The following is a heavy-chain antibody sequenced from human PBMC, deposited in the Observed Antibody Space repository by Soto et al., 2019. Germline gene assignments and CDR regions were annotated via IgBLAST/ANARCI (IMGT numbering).Heavy chain of an antibody. V-gene: IGHV3-23*01. J-gene: IGHJ4*02. CDR1: GFTFSNYA. CDR2: ISGSGGST. CDR3: ARDYPAYFDY. D-gene: IGHD3-16*02. Sequence: GGSLRLSCAASGFTFSNYAMSWVRQAPGKGLEWVSSISGSGGSTYYADSVKGRFTISRDNAKNSLYLQMNSLRAEDTAVYYCARDYPAYFDYWGQGTLVTVSS.